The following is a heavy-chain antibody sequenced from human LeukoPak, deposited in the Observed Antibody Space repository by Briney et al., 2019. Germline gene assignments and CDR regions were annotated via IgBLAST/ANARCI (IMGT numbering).Heavy chain of an antibody. V-gene: IGHV3-15*01. CDR1: GFTFSNAW. Sequence: GGSLRLSCAASGFTFSNAWMSWVRQAPGKGLEWVGRIKSKTDGGTVDCAAPVKGRFTISRDDSKNTLYLQINSLETEDTAVYYCTTDRNGWNYYFDYWGQGTLVTVSS. J-gene: IGHJ4*02. CDR2: IKSKTDGGTV. CDR3: TTDRNGWNYYFDY. D-gene: IGHD6-19*01.